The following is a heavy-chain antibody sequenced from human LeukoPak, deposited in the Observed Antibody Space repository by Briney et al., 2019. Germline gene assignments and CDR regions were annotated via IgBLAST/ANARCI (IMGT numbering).Heavy chain of an antibody. V-gene: IGHV1-18*01. CDR3: AKWYYYDSSGPFDY. CDR2: ISAYNGNT. Sequence: GASVKVSCKASGYTFTSYGISWVRQAPGQGLEWMGWISAYNGNTNYAQKLQGRVTMTTDTSTSTAYMELRSLRSDDTAVYYCAKWYYYDSSGPFDYRGQGTLVTVSS. J-gene: IGHJ4*02. D-gene: IGHD3-22*01. CDR1: GYTFTSYG.